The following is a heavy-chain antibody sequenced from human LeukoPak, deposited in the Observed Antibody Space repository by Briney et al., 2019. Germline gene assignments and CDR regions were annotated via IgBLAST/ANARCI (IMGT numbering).Heavy chain of an antibody. V-gene: IGHV4-39*01. CDR3: ARHVREPRLNWFDP. D-gene: IGHD1-14*01. J-gene: IGHJ5*02. CDR1: GGSISSSSYC. Sequence: PSETLSLTCTVSGGSISSSSYCWGWIRQPPGKGLEWIGSIYYSGSTYYNPSLKSRVTISVDTSKNQFSLKLSSVTAADTAVYYCARHVREPRLNWFDPWGQGTLVTVSS. CDR2: IYYSGST.